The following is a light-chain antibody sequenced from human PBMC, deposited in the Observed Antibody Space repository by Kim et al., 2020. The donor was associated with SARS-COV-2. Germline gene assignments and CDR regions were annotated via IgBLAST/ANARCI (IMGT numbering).Light chain of an antibody. CDR3: SSYTSSSPYV. J-gene: IGLJ1*01. Sequence: QSALTQPASVSGSPGQSITISCTGTSSDVGGYNYVSWYQQHPGKAPKLMIYDVRKRPSGVSNRFPGSKSGNTASLTISGLQAEDEADYYCSSYTSSSPYVFGTGTKVTVL. CDR1: SSDVGGYNY. V-gene: IGLV2-14*01. CDR2: DVR.